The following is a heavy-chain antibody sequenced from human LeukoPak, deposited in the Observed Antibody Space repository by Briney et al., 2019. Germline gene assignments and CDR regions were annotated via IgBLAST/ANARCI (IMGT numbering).Heavy chain of an antibody. D-gene: IGHD2-2*01. J-gene: IGHJ5*02. V-gene: IGHV3-66*01. CDR1: GFTFSSYG. CDR2: IYSGGST. Sequence: GGSLRLSCAASGFTFSSYGMSWVRQAPGKGLEWVSVIYSGGSTYYADSVKGRFTISRDNAKNSLYLQMNSLRAEDTAVYYCASLVVVPAAMVSWFDPWGQGTLATVSS. CDR3: ASLVVVPAAMVSWFDP.